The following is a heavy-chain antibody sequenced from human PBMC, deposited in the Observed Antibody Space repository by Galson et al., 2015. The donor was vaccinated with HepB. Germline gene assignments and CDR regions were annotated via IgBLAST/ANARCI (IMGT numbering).Heavy chain of an antibody. Sequence: SLRLSCAGSGFTFSNYWMSWVRQAPGKGLEWVANIKEDGSEKYYVDSVKGRFTISRDNAKNSLYLQMNSLRAEDTAVYYCAREFGGDYVTYWYFDLWGRGTLVTVSS. J-gene: IGHJ2*01. CDR2: IKEDGSEK. V-gene: IGHV3-7*03. CDR1: GFTFSNYW. CDR3: AREFGGDYVTYWYFDL. D-gene: IGHD4-17*01.